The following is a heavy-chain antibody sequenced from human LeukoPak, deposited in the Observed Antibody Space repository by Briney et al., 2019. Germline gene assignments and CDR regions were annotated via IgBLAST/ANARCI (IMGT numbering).Heavy chain of an antibody. V-gene: IGHV3-21*01. Sequence: PGGSLRLSCAASGFTFSSYAVSWVRQAPGKGLEWVSYISTSGIYIYYADSLKGRIAISRDNTKNSLYLQMNSLRVEDTAVYFCARELGSHLYFDVWGRGTLVTVSS. J-gene: IGHJ2*01. CDR1: GFTFSSYA. CDR2: ISTSGIYI. CDR3: ARELGSHLYFDV. D-gene: IGHD3-16*01.